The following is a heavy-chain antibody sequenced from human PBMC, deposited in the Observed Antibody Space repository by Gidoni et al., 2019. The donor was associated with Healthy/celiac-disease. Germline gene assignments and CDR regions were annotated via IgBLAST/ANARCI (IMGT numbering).Heavy chain of an antibody. CDR2: IDYSGST. Sequence: QVQLQESGPGLGKPSETLSLTCTVSGASISSYDWSGIRQPPGKGLEWIGYIDYSGSTNYHPSLKSRVTISVDTSKNQFSLKLSSVTAADTAVYYCARTTVTTGSGYWFDPWGQGTLVTVSS. CDR3: ARTTVTTGSGYWFDP. J-gene: IGHJ5*02. D-gene: IGHD4-17*01. V-gene: IGHV4-59*08. CDR1: GASISSYD.